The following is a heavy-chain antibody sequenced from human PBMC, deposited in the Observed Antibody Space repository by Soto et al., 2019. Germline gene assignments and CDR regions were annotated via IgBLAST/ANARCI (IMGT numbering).Heavy chain of an antibody. J-gene: IGHJ5*02. CDR1: GFTFSNYA. D-gene: IGHD6-13*01. CDR3: AKGGDSSSWKNWFDP. CDR2: ISGSGSSI. Sequence: EVQLLESGGGLVQPGGSLRLSCAASGFTFSNYAMTWVRKAPGTGLEWVSGISGSGSSIYYADSVKGRFTISRDNSKNTLYLQMNSLRAEDTAVYYCAKGGDSSSWKNWFDPWGQGTLVTVSS. V-gene: IGHV3-23*01.